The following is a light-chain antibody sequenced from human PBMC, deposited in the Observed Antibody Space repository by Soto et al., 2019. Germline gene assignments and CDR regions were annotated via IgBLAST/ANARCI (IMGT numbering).Light chain of an antibody. Sequence: EIVMTQSPATLCVSRGDSATLSCRASQSVSNNLAWYHQKPGQAPRVLIYGASIRATGVPARFSGSGSGTEFTLTISSLQSEDFALFYCQQYYNWPLTFGQGTKVDIK. V-gene: IGKV3-15*01. J-gene: IGKJ1*01. CDR1: QSVSNN. CDR2: GAS. CDR3: QQYYNWPLT.